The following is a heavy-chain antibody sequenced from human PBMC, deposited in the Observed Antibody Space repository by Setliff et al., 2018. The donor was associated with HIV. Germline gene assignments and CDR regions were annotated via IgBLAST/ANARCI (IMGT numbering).Heavy chain of an antibody. Sequence: PSETLSLTCTVSGGSISSGSYYWSWIRQPAGKGLEWIGHIHTSGSTKYNPSLKSRVTISADTSKNQFSLKLSSVTAAETAVYYCARVGYHGSGRYSFDYWGQGTLVTVSS. V-gene: IGHV4-61*09. D-gene: IGHD3-10*01. CDR2: IHTSGST. J-gene: IGHJ4*02. CDR3: ARVGYHGSGRYSFDY. CDR1: GGSISSGSYY.